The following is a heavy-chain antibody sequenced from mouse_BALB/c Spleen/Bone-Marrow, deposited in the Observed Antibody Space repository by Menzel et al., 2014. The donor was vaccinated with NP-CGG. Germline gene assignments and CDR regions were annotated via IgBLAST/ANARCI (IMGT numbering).Heavy chain of an antibody. CDR2: IDPANGNT. CDR3: ATLTTVVDAMDY. CDR1: GFNIKDTY. Sequence: VQLKESGAELVKPGASVKLSRTASGFNIKDTYMHWVKQRPEQGLEWIGRIDPANGNTKYDPKFQGKATITADTSSNTAYLQLSSLTSEDTAVYYCATLTTVVDAMDYWGQGTSVTVSS. J-gene: IGHJ4*01. D-gene: IGHD1-1*01. V-gene: IGHV14-3*02.